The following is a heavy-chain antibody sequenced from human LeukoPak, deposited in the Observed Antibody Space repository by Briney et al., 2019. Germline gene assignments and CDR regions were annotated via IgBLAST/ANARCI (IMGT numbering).Heavy chain of an antibody. D-gene: IGHD3-10*01. J-gene: IGHJ4*02. CDR2: INSDGSST. CDR1: GFTSSSYW. V-gene: IGHV3-74*01. Sequence: GGSLRLSCAASGFTSSSYWMYWVCQAPGKGLVWVSRINSDGSSTRYADSVKGRFTISRDNDKNTLFLQMNSLRAEDTAVYYCARDFAVRGVIKDWGQGTLVTVSS. CDR3: ARDFAVRGVIKD.